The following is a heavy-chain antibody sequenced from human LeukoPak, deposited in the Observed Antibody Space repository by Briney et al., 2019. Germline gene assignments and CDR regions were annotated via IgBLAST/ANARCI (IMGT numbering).Heavy chain of an antibody. D-gene: IGHD1-26*01. CDR1: GFTFSSYS. V-gene: IGHV3-21*01. Sequence: GGSLRLSCAASGFTFSSYSMNWVRQAPGKGLEWVSSISSSSSYIYYADSVKGRFTISRDNAKNSLYLQMNSLRAEDTAVYYCARVKEGANWFDPWGQGTLVTVSS. CDR2: ISSSSSYI. CDR3: ARVKEGANWFDP. J-gene: IGHJ5*02.